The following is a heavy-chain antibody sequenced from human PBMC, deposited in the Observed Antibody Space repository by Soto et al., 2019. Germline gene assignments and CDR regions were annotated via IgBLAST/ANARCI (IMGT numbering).Heavy chain of an antibody. CDR1: GYGFKNYG. V-gene: IGHV1-18*01. CDR3: ARGWDYTDYYGDF. Sequence: QVQLVQSGAEVKRPEASVKVSCKTSGYGFKNYGISWVRQAPGQGLEWMGWISTYSGDTDYAQMFQDRITMTTDTSTSTVHMEPRSLTLGDTAVYYCARGWDYTDYYGDFWGQGTLVTVSS. D-gene: IGHD1-26*01. J-gene: IGHJ4*02. CDR2: ISTYSGDT.